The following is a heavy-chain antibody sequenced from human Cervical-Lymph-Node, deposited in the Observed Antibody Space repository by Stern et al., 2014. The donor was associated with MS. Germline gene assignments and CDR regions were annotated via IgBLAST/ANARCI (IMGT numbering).Heavy chain of an antibody. D-gene: IGHD4-11*01. V-gene: IGHV1-8*01. CDR3: ARGDYSNYYYYFAMDV. CDR2: MNPNSGNT. J-gene: IGHJ6*02. CDR1: GYTFTSHD. Sequence: QVQLMQSGAEVKKPGASVKVSCKASGYTFTSHDINWVRQATGQGLEWMGWMNPNSGNTGYAQKFQGRVTMTRNTSISTAYMELSSLRSEDTAVYYCARGDYSNYYYYFAMDVWGQGTTVTVS.